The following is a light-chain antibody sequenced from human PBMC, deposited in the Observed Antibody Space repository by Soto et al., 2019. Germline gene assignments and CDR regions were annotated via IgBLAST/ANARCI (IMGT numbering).Light chain of an antibody. CDR2: EVT. V-gene: IGLV2-14*01. CDR3: SSYSSTTTYIL. J-gene: IGLJ2*01. Sequence: QSVLTQPASVSGSPGQSITISCTGSNSDIGTYNYVSRYQQHPGKAPKLIIYEVTNRPSEVSDRFSGSKSGNTASLTISGLQSEDEAFYHCSSYSSTTTYILFGGGTKVTVL. CDR1: NSDIGTYNY.